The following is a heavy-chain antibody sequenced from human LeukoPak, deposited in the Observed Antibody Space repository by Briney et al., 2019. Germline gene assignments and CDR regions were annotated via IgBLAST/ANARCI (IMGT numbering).Heavy chain of an antibody. CDR1: GGTFSSYA. V-gene: IGHV1-69*06. J-gene: IGHJ6*04. Sequence: ASVKVSCKASGGTFSSYAISWVRQAPGQGLEWMGGIIPIFGTANCAQKFQGRVTITADKSTSTAYMELSSLRSEDTAVYYCASLRCFDWLLPNYYYYGMDVWGKGTTVTVSS. D-gene: IGHD3-9*01. CDR3: ASLRCFDWLLPNYYYYGMDV. CDR2: IIPIFGTA.